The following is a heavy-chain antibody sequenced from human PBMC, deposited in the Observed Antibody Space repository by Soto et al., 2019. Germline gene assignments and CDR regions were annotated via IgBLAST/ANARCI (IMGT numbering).Heavy chain of an antibody. CDR1: GFRFSYYW. D-gene: IGHD4-17*01. Sequence: EVRLVESGGGLVQAGDSLRLSCAASGFRFSYYWMNWVRQAPGKGLEWVANVKEDGSEEFYVDSVRGRFTVSRDNAWNSLSRQMNGLRVEDTAVYYCGRGHADYEAFRLQVFDYWGQGALVAVSS. CDR2: VKEDGSEE. J-gene: IGHJ4*02. CDR3: GRGHADYEAFRLQVFDY. V-gene: IGHV3-7*04.